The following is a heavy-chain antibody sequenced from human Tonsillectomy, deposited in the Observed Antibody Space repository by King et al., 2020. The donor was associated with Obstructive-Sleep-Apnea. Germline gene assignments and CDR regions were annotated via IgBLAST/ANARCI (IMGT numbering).Heavy chain of an antibody. D-gene: IGHD6-19*01. CDR3: AANMGWYL. CDR2: IKQVGSQN. V-gene: IGHV3-7*01. J-gene: IGHJ4*02. Sequence: MSWVRQAPGQGLECVANIKQVGSQNSYVDSVKGRFTISRYNAQNSLYLQMNSLRAEDTAVYYCAANMGWYLWGQGTMVTVAS.